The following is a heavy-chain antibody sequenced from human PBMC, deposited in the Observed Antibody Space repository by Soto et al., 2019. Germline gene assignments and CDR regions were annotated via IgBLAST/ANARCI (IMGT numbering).Heavy chain of an antibody. CDR1: GFTFSSYG. CDR3: ARGIRHFDY. V-gene: IGHV3-33*01. J-gene: IGHJ4*02. Sequence: QVQLVESGGGVVQPGRSLRLSCAASGFTFSSYGMHWVRQAPGKGLEWVAVIWYDGSNKYYADSVKGRFTISRDNSKKSLYLQMNSLRAEDTAVYYCARGIRHFDYWGQGTLVTVSS. CDR2: IWYDGSNK.